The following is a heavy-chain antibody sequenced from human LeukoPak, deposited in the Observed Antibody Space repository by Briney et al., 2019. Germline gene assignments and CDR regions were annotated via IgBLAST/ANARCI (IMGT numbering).Heavy chain of an antibody. V-gene: IGHV1-2*02. D-gene: IGHD6-19*01. Sequence: GASVKVSCKASGYTFTDYYMHWVRQAPGQGLEWMGSINPNSAGTNCAQKFEGRVTMTRDTSISTAFLELRRLRSDDTAVYYCAREDSAWYVDYWGQGTLVTVSS. CDR1: GYTFTDYY. CDR2: INPNSAGT. CDR3: AREDSAWYVDY. J-gene: IGHJ4*02.